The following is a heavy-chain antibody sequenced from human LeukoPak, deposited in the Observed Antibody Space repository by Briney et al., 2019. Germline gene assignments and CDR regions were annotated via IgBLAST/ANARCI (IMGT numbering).Heavy chain of an antibody. J-gene: IGHJ5*01. D-gene: IGHD3-16*02. CDR1: GFTFSNYG. V-gene: IGHV3-33*01. CDR3: ARGFELITFGGAIGKLNWFDS. Sequence: PGRSLRLSCAASGFTFSNYGMHWVRQAPGKGLEWVAVIWYDGGNKYYADSVKGRFTISRDNSKNTLYLQMNSLRAEDTAVYYCARGFELITFGGAIGKLNWFDSWGQGTLVTVSS. CDR2: IWYDGGNK.